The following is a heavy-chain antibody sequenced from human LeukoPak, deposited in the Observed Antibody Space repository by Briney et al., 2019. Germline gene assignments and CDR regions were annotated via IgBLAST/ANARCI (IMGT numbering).Heavy chain of an antibody. D-gene: IGHD3-10*01. CDR3: AKASMLYGSGSYYY. CDR1: GLTFNNYA. V-gene: IGHV3-23*01. Sequence: GGSLRLSCAASGLTFNNYALTWIRQAPGKGLEWVSSISGRGGNTYYADSVKGRFTISRDDSKNTLYLQMNSLRAEDTAVYYCAKASMLYGSGSYYYWGQGTLVTVSS. J-gene: IGHJ4*02. CDR2: ISGRGGNT.